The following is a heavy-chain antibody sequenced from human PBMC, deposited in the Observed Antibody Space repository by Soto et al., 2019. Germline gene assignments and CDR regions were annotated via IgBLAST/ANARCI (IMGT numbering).Heavy chain of an antibody. J-gene: IGHJ6*02. V-gene: IGHV4-59*01. CDR3: ARGEDAFFYYGLDV. Sequence: SETLSLTCTVSGGSITSSYWSWIRRPPGKGLEWIAYIYDTGISGYTPSTSYNPSLKSRVTMSADTSKSQFSLKLTSVTAADTAVYYCARGEDAFFYYGLDVWGQGITVTVSS. CDR2: IYDTGISGYTPST. CDR1: GGSITSSY.